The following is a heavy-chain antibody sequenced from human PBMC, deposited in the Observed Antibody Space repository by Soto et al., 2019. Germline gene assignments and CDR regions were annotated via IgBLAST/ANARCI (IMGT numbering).Heavy chain of an antibody. CDR1: GFTFNSYG. CDR2: ISYDGSDK. D-gene: IGHD3-16*02. CDR3: SKDLDGLQGLVDSSFCFDY. J-gene: IGHJ4*02. Sequence: QVQLVESGGGVVQPGRSLRLSCAASGFTFNSYGMHWVRQAPGKGLEWVAVISYDGSDKYYADSVKGRFTISRDNSKNTLYLQMNSPRAEDTAVYYCSKDLDGLQGLVDSSFCFDYWGQGTLVTVSS. V-gene: IGHV3-30*18.